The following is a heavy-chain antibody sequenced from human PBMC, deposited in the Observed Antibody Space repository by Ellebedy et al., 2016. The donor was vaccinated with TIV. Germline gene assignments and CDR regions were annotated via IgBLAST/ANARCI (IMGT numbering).Heavy chain of an antibody. CDR2: ISGSGDTT. Sequence: GESLKISCAASGFTFSNYAINWVRQAPGKGPEWVSAISGSGDTTYYADSVKGRFTISRDNSENTLYLQMNSLRAEDTALYYCARGRGGGSDSSTPRYYFDYWGQGTLVTASS. V-gene: IGHV3-23*01. CDR3: ARGRGGGSDSSTPRYYFDY. D-gene: IGHD2-2*01. CDR1: GFTFSNYA. J-gene: IGHJ4*02.